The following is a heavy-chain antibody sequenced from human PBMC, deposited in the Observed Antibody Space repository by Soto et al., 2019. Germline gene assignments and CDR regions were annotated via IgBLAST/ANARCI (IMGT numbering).Heavy chain of an antibody. Sequence: SETLSLTCTVSGGSISSYYWSWIRQPPGKGLEWIGYIYYSGSTNYNPSLKSRVTISVDTSKNQFSLKLSSVTAADTAVYYCARSYSIVVVVAANDAFDIWGQGTMVTVSS. CDR1: GGSISSYY. V-gene: IGHV4-59*01. D-gene: IGHD2-15*01. CDR2: IYYSGST. J-gene: IGHJ3*02. CDR3: ARSYSIVVVVAANDAFDI.